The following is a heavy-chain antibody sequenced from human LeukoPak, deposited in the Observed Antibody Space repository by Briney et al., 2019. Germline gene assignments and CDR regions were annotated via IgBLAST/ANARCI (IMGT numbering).Heavy chain of an antibody. Sequence: PGGSLRLSCAASGFTVSSNYMSWVRQAPGKGLEWVSAISGSGSATYYTDSVKGRFTISRDNSNNTLYLQMNSLRAEDTAIYYCAKDDFADYWGQGTLVTVSS. CDR1: GFTVSSNY. D-gene: IGHD2-21*02. CDR2: ISGSGSAT. CDR3: AKDDFADY. V-gene: IGHV3-23*01. J-gene: IGHJ4*02.